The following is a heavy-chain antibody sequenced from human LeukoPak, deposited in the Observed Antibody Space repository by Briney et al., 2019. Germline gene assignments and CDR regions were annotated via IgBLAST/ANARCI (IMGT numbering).Heavy chain of an antibody. Sequence: GGSLRLSCAASGFTVSSNYMTWVRQAPGKGLEWVSVIYSGGSTYYADSVKGRFTISRDNSKNTLYLQMNSLRAEDTAVYYWAREAPFYCSSTSCYGGGWFDPWGQGTLVTVSS. V-gene: IGHV3-66*02. D-gene: IGHD2-2*01. CDR2: IYSGGST. CDR1: GFTVSSNY. J-gene: IGHJ5*02. CDR3: AREAPFYCSSTSCYGGGWFDP.